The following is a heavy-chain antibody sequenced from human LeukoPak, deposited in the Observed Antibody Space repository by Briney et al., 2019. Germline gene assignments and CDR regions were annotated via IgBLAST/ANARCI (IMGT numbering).Heavy chain of an antibody. J-gene: IGHJ5*02. CDR3: ARDRGRYYYGSGSYCFYNRFDP. Sequence: GGSLRLSCAASGFTFSSYSMNWVRQAPGNGLEWVSSISSSSSYIYYADSVKGRFTISRDNAKNSLYLQMNSLRAEDTAVYYCARDRGRYYYGSGSYCFYNRFDPWGQGTLVTVSS. D-gene: IGHD3-10*01. V-gene: IGHV3-21*01. CDR1: GFTFSSYS. CDR2: ISSSSSYI.